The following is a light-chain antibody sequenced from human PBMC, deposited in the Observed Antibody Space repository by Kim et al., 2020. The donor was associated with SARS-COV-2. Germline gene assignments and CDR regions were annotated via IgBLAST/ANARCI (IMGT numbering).Light chain of an antibody. CDR2: AIS. Sequence: EIVLTQSPGTLSLSPGEGATLSCRASQSVNNNYFAWYQQKPGQAPRLLIYAISIRATGIPDRFSGSGSGTDFTLTISRLEPEDFAVYYCQQYGSSPRTFGQGTKLEI. J-gene: IGKJ1*01. CDR1: QSVNNNY. CDR3: QQYGSSPRT. V-gene: IGKV3-20*01.